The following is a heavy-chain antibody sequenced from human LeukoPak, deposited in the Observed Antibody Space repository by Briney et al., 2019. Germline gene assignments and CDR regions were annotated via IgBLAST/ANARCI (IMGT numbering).Heavy chain of an antibody. Sequence: GGSLRHSCVASEFIFSNYWMSWVRQAPAKGLERVANIKQDESDKEYVDTVKGRFTISRDNAKNSLYLQMNSLRAEDTAVYYCSRDPYSSGGYGAFDMWGQGTMVTVSS. CDR1: EFIFSNYW. CDR3: SRDPYSSGGYGAFDM. J-gene: IGHJ3*02. V-gene: IGHV3-7*01. CDR2: IKQDESDK. D-gene: IGHD2-15*01.